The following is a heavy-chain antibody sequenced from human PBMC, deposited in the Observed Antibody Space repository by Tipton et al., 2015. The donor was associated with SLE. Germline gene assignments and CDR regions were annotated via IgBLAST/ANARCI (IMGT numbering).Heavy chain of an antibody. Sequence: QSGPEVKKPGASVKVSCKASGYTFTNYDVIWVRQATGQGLEWMGWMNPNGGNTVYEEKFQGRVTMTRSTSISTAYMELSGLKSEDTAVYYCARDPSSDGDYVDSYFDYWGQGTLVTVSS. D-gene: IGHD4-17*01. J-gene: IGHJ4*02. V-gene: IGHV1-8*02. CDR2: MNPNGGNT. CDR1: GYTFTNYD. CDR3: ARDPSSDGDYVDSYFDY.